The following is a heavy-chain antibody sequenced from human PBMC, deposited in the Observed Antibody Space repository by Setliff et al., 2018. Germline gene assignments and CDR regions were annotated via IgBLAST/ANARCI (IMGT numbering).Heavy chain of an antibody. V-gene: IGHV3-48*01. CDR3: ARVYAFWSGYYVDY. Sequence: LRLSCAASGFTFSSYSMNWVRQAPGKGLEWVSYISSSSSTIYYADSVKGRFTISRDNAKNSLYLQMNSLRAEDTAVYYCARVYAFWSGYYVDYWGQGTLVTVSS. CDR2: ISSSSSTI. J-gene: IGHJ4*02. D-gene: IGHD3-3*01. CDR1: GFTFSSYS.